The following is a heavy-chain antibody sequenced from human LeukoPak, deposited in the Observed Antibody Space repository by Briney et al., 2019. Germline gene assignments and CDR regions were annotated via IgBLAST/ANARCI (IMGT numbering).Heavy chain of an antibody. CDR2: ISYDGSNK. Sequence: PGGSLRLSCAASGFTLSSYAMHWVRQAPGKGLEWVAVISYDGSNKYYADSVKGRFTISRDNSKNTLYLQMNSLRAEDTAVYYCAKAIAAAGLDYWGQGTLVTVSS. CDR1: GFTLSSYA. CDR3: AKAIAAAGLDY. D-gene: IGHD6-13*01. V-gene: IGHV3-30*18. J-gene: IGHJ4*02.